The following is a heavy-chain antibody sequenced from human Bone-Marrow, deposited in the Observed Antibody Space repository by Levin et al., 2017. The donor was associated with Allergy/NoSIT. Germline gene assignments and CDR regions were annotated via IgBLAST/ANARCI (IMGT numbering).Heavy chain of an antibody. J-gene: IGHJ5*01. CDR1: GYSFTNYW. CDR2: IYPGDSET. V-gene: IGHV5-51*01. D-gene: IGHD2-8*01. CDR3: ARDGVQKLYHKWFDS. Sequence: RGESLKISCKGSGYSFTNYWIGWLRQMPGKGLEWMGIIYPGDSETRYSPSFQGQVTISADKSISTAYLQWSSLKASDTAMYYCARDGVQKLYHKWFDSWGQGTRVTVSS.